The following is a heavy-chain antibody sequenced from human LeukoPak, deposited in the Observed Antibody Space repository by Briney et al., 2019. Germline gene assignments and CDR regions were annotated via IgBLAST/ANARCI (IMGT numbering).Heavy chain of an antibody. Sequence: AGRSLRLSCAVSGFTFSSYGMHWVRQAPGKGLEWVAAISDDGSNKYYADSVKGRFTVSRDNSKNTLYLQVNSLTAEDTAVYYRARGNSDAFDIWGQGTMVTVSS. J-gene: IGHJ3*02. CDR1: GFTFSSYG. CDR2: ISDDGSNK. D-gene: IGHD4-23*01. V-gene: IGHV3-30*03. CDR3: ARGNSDAFDI.